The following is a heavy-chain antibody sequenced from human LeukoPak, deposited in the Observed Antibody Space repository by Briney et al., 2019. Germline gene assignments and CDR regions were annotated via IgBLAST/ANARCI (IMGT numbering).Heavy chain of an antibody. CDR3: ARGAAPLAFLVGATTGVRLVY. J-gene: IGHJ4*02. CDR1: GYTFTSYD. V-gene: IGHV1-8*01. D-gene: IGHD1-26*01. Sequence: ASVKVSCKASGYTFTSYDINWVRQATGQGLEWMGWMNPNSGNTGYAQKFQGRVTMTGNTSISTAYMELSSLRSEDTAVYYCARGAAPLAFLVGATTGVRLVYWGQGTLVTVSS. CDR2: MNPNSGNT.